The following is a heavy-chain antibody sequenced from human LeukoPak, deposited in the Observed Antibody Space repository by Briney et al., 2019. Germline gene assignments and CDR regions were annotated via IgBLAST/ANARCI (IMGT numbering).Heavy chain of an antibody. CDR3: ARGPYSYDSSGAFDI. Sequence: SETLSLTCTVSGDSISSGDYYWGWIRQPAGNGLEWIGRISSSGSTNYNPSLKSRVTISVDTSKNQFSLKLSSVTAADTAVYFCARGPYSYDSSGAFDIWGQGTMVTVSS. CDR1: GDSISSGDYY. J-gene: IGHJ3*02. CDR2: ISSSGST. V-gene: IGHV4-61*02. D-gene: IGHD3-22*01.